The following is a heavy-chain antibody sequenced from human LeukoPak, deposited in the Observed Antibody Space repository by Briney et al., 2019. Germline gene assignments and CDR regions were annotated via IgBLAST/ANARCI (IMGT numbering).Heavy chain of an antibody. V-gene: IGHV4-4*07. D-gene: IGHD6-19*01. CDR2: IYTSGST. CDR1: SGSLSSSY. J-gene: IGHJ4*02. Sequence: PSETLSLTCTLSSGSLSSSYWSWIRQPAGKGLEWIGRIYTSGSTNYNPSLKSRVTMSVDTSKNQFSLKLSSVTAADAAVYYCASTVAMVIGHYWGQGTLVTVSS. CDR3: ASTVAMVIGHY.